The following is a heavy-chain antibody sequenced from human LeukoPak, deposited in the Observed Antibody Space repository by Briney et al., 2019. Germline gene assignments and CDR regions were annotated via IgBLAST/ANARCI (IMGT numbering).Heavy chain of an antibody. Sequence: NPGGSLRLSCAASGFTFSSYTMNWVRQAPGKGLEWVSSISGSSRHKYYADSVKGRFTISRDNAKNLLYLQMNSLRAEDTAVYYCARTANFAAGYYIDYWGQGTLVTVSS. D-gene: IGHD6-13*01. CDR2: ISGSSRHK. CDR3: ARTANFAAGYYIDY. J-gene: IGHJ4*02. CDR1: GFTFSSYT. V-gene: IGHV3-21*01.